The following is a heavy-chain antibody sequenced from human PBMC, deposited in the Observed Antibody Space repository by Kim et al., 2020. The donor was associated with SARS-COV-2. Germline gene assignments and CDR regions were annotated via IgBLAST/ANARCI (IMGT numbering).Heavy chain of an antibody. CDR3: ARAPPSLYGDYALDY. D-gene: IGHD4-17*01. CDR2: ISSSSSTI. Sequence: GGSLRLSCAASGFTFSSYSMNWVRQAPGKGLEWVSYISSSSSTIYYADSVKGRFTISRDNAKNSLYLQMNSLRDEDTAVYYCARAPPSLYGDYALDYWGQGTLVTVSS. CDR1: GFTFSSYS. V-gene: IGHV3-48*02. J-gene: IGHJ4*02.